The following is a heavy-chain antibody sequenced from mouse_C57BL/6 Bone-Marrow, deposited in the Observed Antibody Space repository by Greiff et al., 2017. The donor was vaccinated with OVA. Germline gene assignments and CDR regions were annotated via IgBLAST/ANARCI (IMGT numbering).Heavy chain of an antibody. CDR3: AMGVYYGSSWGLYAMDY. Sequence: QVQLQQSGAELAKPGASVKLSCKASGYTFTSYWMHWVKQRPGQGLEWIGYINPSSGYTKYNQKFKDKATLTADKSSSTAYMQLSSLTYEDSAVYYCAMGVYYGSSWGLYAMDYWGQGTSVTVSS. CDR1: GYTFTSYW. J-gene: IGHJ4*01. D-gene: IGHD1-1*01. V-gene: IGHV1-7*01. CDR2: INPSSGYT.